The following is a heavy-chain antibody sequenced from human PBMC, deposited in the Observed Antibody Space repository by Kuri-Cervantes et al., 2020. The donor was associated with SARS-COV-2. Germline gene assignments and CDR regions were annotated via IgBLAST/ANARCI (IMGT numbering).Heavy chain of an antibody. CDR1: GDSVSSNSAA. CDR3: SSSSSLSYYFDY. Sequence: LRLSCAISGDSVSSNSAAWNWIRQSPSRGLEWLGRTYYRSKWYNDYAVSVKSRITINPDTSKNQFSLKLSSVTAADTAVYYCSSSSSLSYYFDYWGQGTLVTVSS. CDR2: TYYRSKWYN. J-gene: IGHJ4*02. V-gene: IGHV6-1*01. D-gene: IGHD6-6*01.